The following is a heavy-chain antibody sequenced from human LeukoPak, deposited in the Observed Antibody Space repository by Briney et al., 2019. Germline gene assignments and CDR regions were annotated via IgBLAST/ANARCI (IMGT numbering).Heavy chain of an antibody. CDR3: AKDPPITFGGVIVENY. CDR1: GFTFSSYA. Sequence: GGSLRLSCAASGFTFSSYAMHRVRQAPGKGLEWVSAISGSGGSTYYADSVKGRFTISRDNSKNTLYLQMNSLRAEDTAVYYCAKDPPITFGGVIVENYWGQGTLVTVSS. CDR2: ISGSGGST. D-gene: IGHD3-16*02. J-gene: IGHJ4*02. V-gene: IGHV3-23*01.